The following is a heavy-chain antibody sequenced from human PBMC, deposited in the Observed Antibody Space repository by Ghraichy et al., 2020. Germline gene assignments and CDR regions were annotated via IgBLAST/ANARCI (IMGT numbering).Heavy chain of an antibody. CDR1: GGTFSSYA. Sequence: SVKVSCKASGGTFSSYAISWVRQAPGQGLEWMGGIIPIFGTANYAQKFQGRVTITADESTSTAYMELSSLRSEDTAVYYCARDFGLGVVPAAMWRYDGYGMDVWGQGTTVTVSS. CDR3: ARDFGLGVVPAAMWRYDGYGMDV. CDR2: IIPIFGTA. J-gene: IGHJ6*02. D-gene: IGHD2-2*01. V-gene: IGHV1-69*13.